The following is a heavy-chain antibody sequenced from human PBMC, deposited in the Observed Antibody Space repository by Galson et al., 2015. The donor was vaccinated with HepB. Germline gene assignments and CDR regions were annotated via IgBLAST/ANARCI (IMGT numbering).Heavy chain of an antibody. Sequence: QSGAEVKKPGASVKVSCKASGYTFTSYGISWVRQAPGQGLEWMGWISAYNGNTNYAQKLQGRVTMTTDTSTSTAYMELRSLRSDDTAVYYCARDSLTPSRQHPPHVEAAGPTDYWGQGTLVTVSS. D-gene: IGHD6-13*01. CDR2: ISAYNGNT. CDR3: ARDSLTPSRQHPPHVEAAGPTDY. J-gene: IGHJ4*02. V-gene: IGHV1-18*04. CDR1: GYTFTSYG.